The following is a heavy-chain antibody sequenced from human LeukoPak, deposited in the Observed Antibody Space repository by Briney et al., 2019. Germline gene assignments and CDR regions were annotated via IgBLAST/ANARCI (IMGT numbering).Heavy chain of an antibody. D-gene: IGHD6-19*01. CDR2: MNPNSGNT. Sequence: GASVKVSCKASGYTFTSYDINWVRQATGQGLEWVGWMNPNSGNTGYAQKFQGRVTMTRNTSISTAYMELSSLRSEDTAVYYCARGLAAVAAPDAFDIWGQGTMVTVSS. CDR1: GYTFTSYD. V-gene: IGHV1-8*01. CDR3: ARGLAAVAAPDAFDI. J-gene: IGHJ3*02.